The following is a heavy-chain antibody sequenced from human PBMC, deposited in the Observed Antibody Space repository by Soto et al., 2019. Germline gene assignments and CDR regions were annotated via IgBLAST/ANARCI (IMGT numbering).Heavy chain of an antibody. V-gene: IGHV3-33*01. D-gene: IGHD6-19*01. Sequence: QVQLVESGGGVVQPGRPRRLSCAASGFTFSSYGMHWVRQAPGKGLEWVAVIWYDGSKKYSADSVKGRFTISRDNSKNTVHLQRNNISAEDTAVYYCARDDPYSNGWYALDYWGQGTLVTVSS. CDR2: IWYDGSKK. J-gene: IGHJ4*02. CDR3: ARDDPYSNGWYALDY. CDR1: GFTFSSYG.